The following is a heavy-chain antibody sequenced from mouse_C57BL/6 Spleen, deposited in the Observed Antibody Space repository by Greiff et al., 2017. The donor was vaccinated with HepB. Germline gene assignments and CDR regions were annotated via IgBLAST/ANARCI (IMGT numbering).Heavy chain of an antibody. V-gene: IGHV1-69*01. Sequence: VQLQQPGAELVMPGASVKLSCKASGYTFTSYWMHWVKQRPGQGLEWIGEIDPSDSYTNYNQKFKGKSTLTVDKSSSTAYMQLSSLTSEDSAVYYCARSEGYPFAYWGQGTLVTVSA. D-gene: IGHD2-2*01. CDR1: GYTFTSYW. CDR3: ARSEGYPFAY. J-gene: IGHJ3*01. CDR2: IDPSDSYT.